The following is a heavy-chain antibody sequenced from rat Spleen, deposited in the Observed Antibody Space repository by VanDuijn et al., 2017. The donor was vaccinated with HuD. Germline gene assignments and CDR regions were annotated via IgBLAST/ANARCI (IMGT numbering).Heavy chain of an antibody. D-gene: IGHD1-9*01. J-gene: IGHJ2*01. Sequence: EVQLVESGGGLVQPGRSLKLSCAASGFTFSSFPMAWVRQAPKKGLEWVATISYDGGRNFYRDSVKGRFTISRDNAKSTLSLQMDSLRSEDTATFYCARRHYGYTDYFDYWGQGVMVTVSS. V-gene: IGHV5-7*01. CDR2: ISYDGGRN. CDR1: GFTFSSFP. CDR3: ARRHYGYTDYFDY.